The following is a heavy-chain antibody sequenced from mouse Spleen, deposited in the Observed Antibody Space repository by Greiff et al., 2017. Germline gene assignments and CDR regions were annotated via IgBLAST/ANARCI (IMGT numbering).Heavy chain of an antibody. CDR2: IYPGSGNT. D-gene: IGHD4-1*01. CDR1: GYTFTDYY. J-gene: IGHJ2*01. V-gene: IGHV1-76*01. Sequence: VQGVESGAELVRPGASVKLSCKASGYTFTDYYINWVKQRPGQGLEWIARIYPGSGNTYYNEKFKGKATLTAEKSSSTAYMQLSSLTSEDSAVYFCARNWAYWGQGTTLTVSS. CDR3: ARNWAY.